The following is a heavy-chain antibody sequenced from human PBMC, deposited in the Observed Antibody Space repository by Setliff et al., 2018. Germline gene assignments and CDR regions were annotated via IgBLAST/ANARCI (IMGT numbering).Heavy chain of an antibody. D-gene: IGHD6-13*01. V-gene: IGHV4-59*01. CDR1: GGSISSTY. J-gene: IGHJ3*02. Sequence: SETLSLTCPVSGGSISSTYWSWIRQPPGKGLEWLGSIHYSGSPNYHPSLKSRVSTSVDTSQNQISLKLSSVTAADTAVYYCARTMYSSSWYGAFDIWGQGTMVTVSS. CDR2: IHYSGSP. CDR3: ARTMYSSSWYGAFDI.